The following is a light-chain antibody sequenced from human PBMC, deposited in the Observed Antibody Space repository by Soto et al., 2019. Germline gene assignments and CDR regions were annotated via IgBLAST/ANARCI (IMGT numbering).Light chain of an antibody. V-gene: IGKV1-16*02. CDR1: QDIKNY. J-gene: IGKJ4*01. CDR3: QQYHSYPLS. Sequence: DIQMSQSPSSLSASVGDTVTITCRASQDIKNYLAWFQQKPGQAPKSLIFAASSLQSGAPSKFIGSGSGTDFTLTISSLQAEDVATYFCQQYHSYPLSFGGGTTVDIK. CDR2: AAS.